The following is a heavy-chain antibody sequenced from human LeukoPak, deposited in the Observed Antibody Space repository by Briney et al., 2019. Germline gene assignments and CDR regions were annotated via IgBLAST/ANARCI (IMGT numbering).Heavy chain of an antibody. J-gene: IGHJ4*02. D-gene: IGHD3-10*01. CDR3: ATDNGGSGSYYRED. CDR1: GYTLTELS. Sequence: ASVKVSCKVSGYTLTELSMHWVRQAPGKGLEWMGGFDPEDGETIYAQKFQGRVTMTEDTSTDTAYMELSSLRSEDTAVYYCATDNGGSGSYYREDWGQGTLVTVSS. CDR2: FDPEDGET. V-gene: IGHV1-24*01.